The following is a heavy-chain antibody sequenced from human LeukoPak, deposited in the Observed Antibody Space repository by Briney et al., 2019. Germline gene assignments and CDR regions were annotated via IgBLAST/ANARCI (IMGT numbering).Heavy chain of an antibody. D-gene: IGHD5-18*01. CDR2: IYTSGST. Sequence: SQTLSLTCTVSGGSISSGSYYWSWIRQPAGKGLEWIGRIYTSGSTNYNPSLKSRVTMSVDTSKNQFSLKLSSVTAADTAVYYCARVQGSYTAMVSGYYYYMDVWGKGTTVTVSS. CDR3: ARVQGSYTAMVSGYYYYMDV. CDR1: GGSISSGSYY. V-gene: IGHV4-61*02. J-gene: IGHJ6*03.